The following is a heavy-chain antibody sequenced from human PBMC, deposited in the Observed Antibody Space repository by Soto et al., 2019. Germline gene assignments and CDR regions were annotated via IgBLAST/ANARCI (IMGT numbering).Heavy chain of an antibody. CDR1: GFTFSNYG. Sequence: QVQLVESGGGVVQPGRSLRLSCEASGFTFSNYGMHWVRQAPGKGLEWVAIISSDGSSKYYADSVKGRFTMSRDNSKNTLYLQMNSLRDEDRAVYHCVKESDGYYDLDYWGKGTLVTVSS. V-gene: IGHV3-30*18. CDR3: VKESDGYYDLDY. J-gene: IGHJ4*02. D-gene: IGHD3-22*01. CDR2: ISSDGSSK.